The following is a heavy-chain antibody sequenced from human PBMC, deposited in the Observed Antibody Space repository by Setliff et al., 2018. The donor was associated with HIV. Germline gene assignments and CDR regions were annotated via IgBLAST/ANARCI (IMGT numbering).Heavy chain of an antibody. CDR1: GGSFSDNY. D-gene: IGHD3-16*01. Sequence: SETLSLTCAVYGGSFSDNYWSWIRQSPGKGLEWIGEINHSGRTKYSPSLRSRVSISVDTSKTQFSLKLTSVTAADTAVYYCARAYYDYVWGRTKDAFDIWGQGTMVTVSS. J-gene: IGHJ3*02. CDR3: ARAYYDYVWGRTKDAFDI. CDR2: INHSGRT. V-gene: IGHV4-34*01.